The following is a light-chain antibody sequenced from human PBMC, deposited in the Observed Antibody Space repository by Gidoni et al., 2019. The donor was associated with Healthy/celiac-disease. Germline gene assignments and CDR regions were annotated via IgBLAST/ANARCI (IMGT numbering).Light chain of an antibody. V-gene: IGKV3-15*01. CDR2: GAS. CDR3: QQYNNWPPYT. Sequence: EIVMTQSPATLSVSTGDRATLFCRASQSVSSYLAWYQQKPGQAPRRIIYGASTKATGRPARFSGSRSGPEFTLTISSLRSEDFAGYYCQQYNNWPPYTFGQGTKLEIK. J-gene: IGKJ2*01. CDR1: QSVSSY.